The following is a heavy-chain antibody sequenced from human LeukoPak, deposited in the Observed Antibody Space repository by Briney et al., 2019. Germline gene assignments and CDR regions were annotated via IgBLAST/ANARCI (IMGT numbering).Heavy chain of an antibody. CDR3: ARGHPLRYCSGGSCRVN. CDR2: MNPNSGNT. V-gene: IGHV1-8*01. Sequence: SVKVSCKASGYTLTSYDIHWVRQATGQGLEWIGWMNPNSGNTGYAQKFQGRVTMTRNTSISTAYMELSSLRSEDTAVYYCARGHPLRYCSGGSCRVNWGQGTLVTVSS. J-gene: IGHJ4*02. D-gene: IGHD2-15*01. CDR1: GYTLTSYD.